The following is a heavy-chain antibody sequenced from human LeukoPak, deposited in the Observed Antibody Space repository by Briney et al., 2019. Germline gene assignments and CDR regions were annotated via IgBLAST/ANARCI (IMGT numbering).Heavy chain of an antibody. Sequence: GASVKVSCKASGYTFTGYYMHWVRQAPGQGLEYMGWINPNSGGTSYAQKFHDRVTMTRDTSLTSAYLELSRLTSDDTAVYYCARYLSSGGDYWGQGTLVTVPS. CDR1: GYTFTGYY. CDR2: INPNSGGT. CDR3: ARYLSSGGDY. D-gene: IGHD2-15*01. J-gene: IGHJ4*02. V-gene: IGHV1-2*02.